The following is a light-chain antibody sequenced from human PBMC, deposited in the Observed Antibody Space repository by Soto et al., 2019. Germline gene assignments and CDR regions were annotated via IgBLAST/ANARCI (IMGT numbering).Light chain of an antibody. CDR3: QQYNSYPWT. J-gene: IGKJ1*01. CDR1: QTVNTY. CDR2: AAS. V-gene: IGKV1-9*01. Sequence: DIQMTQSPSSLSASIGDRVTITCRASQTVNTYLHWYQQKPGKAPKLLIYAASNLQSGVPSRFSGSGSGTEFTLTISSLQPDDFATYYCQQYNSYPWTFGQGTKVDIK.